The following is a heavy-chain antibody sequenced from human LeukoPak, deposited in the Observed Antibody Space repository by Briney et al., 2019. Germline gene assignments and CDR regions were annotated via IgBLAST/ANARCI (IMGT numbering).Heavy chain of an antibody. CDR1: GYTFTSYD. Sequence: ASVKVSCKASGYTFTSYDINWVRQATGQGLEWMGWMNPNSGASGCAQKFQGRVTLTRDTSMSTAYMEVSSLRFKDTAVYYCANIPGTVAGRGTWGQGTRVTVSS. D-gene: IGHD6-19*01. J-gene: IGHJ5*02. V-gene: IGHV1-8*01. CDR2: MNPNSGAS. CDR3: ANIPGTVAGRGT.